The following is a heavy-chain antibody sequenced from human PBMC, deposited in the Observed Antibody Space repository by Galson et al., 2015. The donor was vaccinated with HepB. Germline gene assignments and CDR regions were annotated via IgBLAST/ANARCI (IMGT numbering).Heavy chain of an antibody. Sequence: SLRLSCAASGFTFSSYGMHWVRQAPGKGLEWVAVISYDGSNKYYADSVKGRFTISRDNSKNTLYLQMNSLRAEDTAVYYCAKPGLGKRFGTRAEYFQHWGQGTLVTVSS. CDR3: AKPGLGKRFGTRAEYFQH. D-gene: IGHD3-16*01. J-gene: IGHJ1*01. CDR1: GFTFSSYG. CDR2: ISYDGSNK. V-gene: IGHV3-30*18.